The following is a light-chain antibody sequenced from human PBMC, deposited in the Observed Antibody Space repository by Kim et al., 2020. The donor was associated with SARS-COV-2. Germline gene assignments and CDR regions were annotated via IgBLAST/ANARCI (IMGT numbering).Light chain of an antibody. CDR1: QPISTY. Sequence: DIQMTQSPSSLSASVGDRVTIACRASQPISTYLNWYQQKPGKAPKLLIYAASILQSGVPSRFSGSGSGTDFTLTISSLQPEDFATYYCQQSHTAPLLTFGGGTKVDIK. CDR3: QQSHTAPLLT. V-gene: IGKV1-39*01. CDR2: AAS. J-gene: IGKJ4*01.